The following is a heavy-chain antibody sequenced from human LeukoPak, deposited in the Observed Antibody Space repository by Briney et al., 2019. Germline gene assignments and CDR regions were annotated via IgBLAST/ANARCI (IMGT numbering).Heavy chain of an antibody. D-gene: IGHD2-2*01. CDR3: ARDTIVVVPPARRLDH. J-gene: IGHJ4*02. CDR2: IKYDGSEK. CDR1: GFTFSTFW. Sequence: GGSLRLSCAASGFTFSTFWMTWVRQAPGKGLERVASIKYDGSEKYYVDSVKGRFTISRDNAKNSLYLQMNSLRAEDTAVYYCARDTIVVVPPARRLDHWGQGTLVTVSS. V-gene: IGHV3-7*01.